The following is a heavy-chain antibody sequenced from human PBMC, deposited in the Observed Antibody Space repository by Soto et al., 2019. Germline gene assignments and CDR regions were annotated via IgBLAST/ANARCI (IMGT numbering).Heavy chain of an antibody. CDR2: IIPIFGTA. J-gene: IGHJ6*01. V-gene: IGHV1-69*01. CDR1: GGTFSSYA. CDR3: ARGGRATWTAAQVGYGMEV. D-gene: IGHD1-1*01. Sequence: QVQLVQSGAEVKKPGSSVKVSCKASGGTFSSYAISWVRQAPGQGLEWMGGIIPIFGTANYAQKFQGRVTITADESTSKAYRGLRSLRSEDTAVYYCARGGRATWTAAQVGYGMEVWGKGPRSPSPQ.